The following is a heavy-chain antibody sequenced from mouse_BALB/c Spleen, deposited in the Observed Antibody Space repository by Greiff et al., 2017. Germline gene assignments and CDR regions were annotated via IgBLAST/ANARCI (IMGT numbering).Heavy chain of an antibody. J-gene: IGHJ4*01. V-gene: IGHV2-9*02. D-gene: IGHD2-1*01. CDR2: IWAGGST. CDR1: GFSLTSYG. CDR3: ARDDGNYDYAMDY. Sequence: VQRVESGPGLVAPSQSLSITCTVSGFSLTSYGVHWVRQPPGKGLEWLGVIWAGGSTNYNSALMSRLSISQDNSKSQVFLKMNSLQTDDTAMYYCARDDGNYDYAMDYWGQGTSVTVSS.